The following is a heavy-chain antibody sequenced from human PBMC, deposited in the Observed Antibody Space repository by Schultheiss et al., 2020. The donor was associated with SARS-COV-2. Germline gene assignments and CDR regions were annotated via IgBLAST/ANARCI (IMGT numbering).Heavy chain of an antibody. Sequence: SETLSLTCAVYGGSFSVYYWSWIRQPPGKGLEWIGEINHSGSTYYNPSLKSRVTISVDTSKNQFSLKLSSVTAADTAVYYCARDLYSSSFYYMDVWGKGTTVTVSS. V-gene: IGHV4-34*01. D-gene: IGHD6-13*01. CDR3: ARDLYSSSFYYMDV. CDR2: INHSGST. CDR1: GGSFSVYY. J-gene: IGHJ6*03.